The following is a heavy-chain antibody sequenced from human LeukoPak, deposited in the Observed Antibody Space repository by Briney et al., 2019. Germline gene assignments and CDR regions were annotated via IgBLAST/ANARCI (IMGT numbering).Heavy chain of an antibody. V-gene: IGHV1-2*02. CDR1: GYTFTGYY. D-gene: IGHD6-13*01. J-gene: IGHJ6*02. Sequence: ASVKVSCKASGYTFTGYYMHWVRQAPGQGPEWMGWINPNSGGTNYAQKFQGRVTMTRDTSISTAYMELSRLRSDDTAVYYCARDPSSSWAIYGMDVWGQGTTVTVSS. CDR3: ARDPSSSWAIYGMDV. CDR2: INPNSGGT.